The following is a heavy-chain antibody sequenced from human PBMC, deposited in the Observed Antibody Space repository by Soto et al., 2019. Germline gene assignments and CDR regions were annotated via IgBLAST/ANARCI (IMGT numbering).Heavy chain of an antibody. V-gene: IGHV4-31*03. CDR3: ARGSQLERDALDI. J-gene: IGHJ3*02. D-gene: IGHD1-1*01. Sequence: QVQLQESGPGLVKPSQTLSLTCSVSGVSINSGGYYWSWIRHHPGKDLEWIGYIYYTGHTFYNASLKSRVAMSLDTSKNQFSLKLSSVTAADTAVYYCARGSQLERDALDIWGQGTMVTVSS. CDR1: GVSINSGGYY. CDR2: IYYTGHT.